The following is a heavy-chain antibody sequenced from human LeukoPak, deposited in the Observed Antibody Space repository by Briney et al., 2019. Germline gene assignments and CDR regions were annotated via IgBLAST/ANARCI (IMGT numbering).Heavy chain of an antibody. Sequence: AAVKVSCKSSGYTFSTHGVTWVRQPPGQGPEWMGWISAYEGNTNYAQKFQDRVTMTTHTSTSTAYMELRSLTSDDTAVYYCARTLGGMTVERATGLDLWGRGTLVTVSS. CDR3: ARTLGGMTVERATGLDL. D-gene: IGHD5-24*01. V-gene: IGHV1-18*01. CDR2: ISAYEGNT. CDR1: GYTFSTHG. J-gene: IGHJ2*01.